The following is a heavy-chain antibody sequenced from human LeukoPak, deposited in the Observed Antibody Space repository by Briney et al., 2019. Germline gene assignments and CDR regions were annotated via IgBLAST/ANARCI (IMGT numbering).Heavy chain of an antibody. Sequence: PGGSLRLSCAASGFTFSSYSINWVRQAPGKGLEWVSSISSSSSYIYYADSVKGRFTISRDNAKNSLYLQMNSLRAEDTAVYYCASLLRGVPPYWGQGTLVTVSS. CDR2: ISSSSSYI. V-gene: IGHV3-21*01. CDR1: GFTFSSYS. CDR3: ASLLRGVPPY. D-gene: IGHD3-10*01. J-gene: IGHJ4*02.